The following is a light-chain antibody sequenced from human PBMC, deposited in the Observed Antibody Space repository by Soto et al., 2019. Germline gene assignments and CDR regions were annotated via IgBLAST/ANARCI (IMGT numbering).Light chain of an antibody. CDR2: DVS. CDR3: SSYTTRSTVV. J-gene: IGLJ2*01. CDR1: SSDVGGHDF. Sequence: QSALTQPASVSGSPGQSIAISCTGTSSDVGGHDFVSWYQQHPGKAPKLMIYDVSNRPSGVSNRLSGSKSGNTASLIISGLQAEDEADYYCSSYTTRSTVVFGGGTKLTVL. V-gene: IGLV2-14*03.